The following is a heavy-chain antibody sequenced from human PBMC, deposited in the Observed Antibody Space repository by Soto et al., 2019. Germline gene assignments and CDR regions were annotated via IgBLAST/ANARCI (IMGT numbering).Heavy chain of an antibody. J-gene: IGHJ5*02. CDR1: GFTFSSYG. CDR2: ISHDGTDR. CDR3: PKGTAVAYQWFDP. D-gene: IGHD6-19*01. V-gene: IGHV3-30*18. Sequence: QVELVESGGGVVQPGRSLRLSCEASGFTFSSYGMHWVRQAPGKGLEWVAAISHDGTDRYYANSVKGRFTISRDNSKNTLYLQMNSLRSEDTAIYYCPKGTAVAYQWFDPWGQGTLVTVYS.